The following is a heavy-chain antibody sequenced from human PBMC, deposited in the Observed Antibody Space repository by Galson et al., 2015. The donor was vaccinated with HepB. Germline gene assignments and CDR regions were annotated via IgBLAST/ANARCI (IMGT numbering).Heavy chain of an antibody. CDR2: INPSGGST. V-gene: IGHV1-46*01. Sequence: SVKVSCKASGYTFTSYYMHWVRQAPGQGLEWMGIINPSGGSTSYAQKFQGRVTMTRDTSTSTVYMELSSLRSEDTAVYYCARDGEYCSSTSCYGMDVWGQGTTVTVSS. CDR3: ARDGEYCSSTSCYGMDV. CDR1: GYTFTSYY. D-gene: IGHD2-2*01. J-gene: IGHJ6*02.